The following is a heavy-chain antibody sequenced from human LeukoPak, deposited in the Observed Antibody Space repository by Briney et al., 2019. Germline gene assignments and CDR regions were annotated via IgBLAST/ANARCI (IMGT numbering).Heavy chain of an antibody. CDR2: ISTSSSYI. J-gene: IGHJ4*02. CDR1: GFTFSSYT. D-gene: IGHD2-15*01. CDR3: AREYCSGNSCYGHYYFDY. Sequence: GGSLRLSCAASGFTFSSYTMNWVRQAPGKGLEWVSSISTSSSYIYYADSVKGRFTISRDNAKNSLYLQMNSLRAEDTAVYYCAREYCSGNSCYGHYYFDYWGQGTLVTVSS. V-gene: IGHV3-21*01.